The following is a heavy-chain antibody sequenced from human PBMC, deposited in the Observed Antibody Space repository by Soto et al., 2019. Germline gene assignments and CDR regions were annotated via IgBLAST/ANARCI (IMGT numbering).Heavy chain of an antibody. CDR2: IKSKTDGGTT. Sequence: GGSLRLSCAASGFTFSNAWMSWVRQAPGKGLEWVGRIKSKTDGGTTDYAAPVKGRFTISRDDSKNTLYLQMNSLKTEDTAVYYCTKDTISYYDFWIGYYKNYFAYWGKGTLVTVSP. J-gene: IGHJ4*02. CDR3: TKDTISYYDFWIGYYKNYFAY. CDR1: GFTFSNAW. V-gene: IGHV3-15*01. D-gene: IGHD3-3*01.